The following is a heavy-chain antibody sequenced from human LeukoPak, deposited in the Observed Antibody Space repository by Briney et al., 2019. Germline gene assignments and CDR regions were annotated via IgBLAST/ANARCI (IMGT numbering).Heavy chain of an antibody. CDR2: ISAYNGNT. V-gene: IGHV1-18*01. Sequence: ASVKVSCKASGYTFTSYGISWVRQAPGQGLEWMGWISAYNGNTNYAQKLQGRVTMTTDTSTSTAYMELRSLRSDDTAVYYCARDLPAFGVVQKLNWFDPWGQGTLVTVSS. CDR3: ARDLPAFGVVQKLNWFDP. CDR1: GYTFTSYG. J-gene: IGHJ5*02. D-gene: IGHD3-3*01.